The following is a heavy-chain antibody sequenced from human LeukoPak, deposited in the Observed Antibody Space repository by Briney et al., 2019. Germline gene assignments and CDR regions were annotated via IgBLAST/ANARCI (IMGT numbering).Heavy chain of an antibody. Sequence: KPGGSLRLSCAASGFTFSSYSMNWVRQAPGKGLEWVSSISSSSSYIYYADSVKGRFTISRDNAKNSLYLQMNSLRAEDTAVYYCARVEWYGEGGQKYYFDYWGQGTLVTVSS. V-gene: IGHV3-21*01. CDR1: GFTFSSYS. CDR2: ISSSSSYI. CDR3: ARVEWYGEGGQKYYFDY. D-gene: IGHD3-3*01. J-gene: IGHJ4*02.